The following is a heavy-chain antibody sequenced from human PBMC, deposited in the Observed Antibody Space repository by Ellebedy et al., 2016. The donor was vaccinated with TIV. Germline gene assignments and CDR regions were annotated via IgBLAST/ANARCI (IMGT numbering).Heavy chain of an antibody. CDR2: FDPEDGET. Sequence: AASVKVSCKVSGYSLTDLSMHWVRQAPGKGLEWVGRFDPEDGETIYAQKFQGRVAMTEDTSTDTAYMELSSLRSEDTAIYYCATVTFYGSAPHYYYYYGLDVWGQGTTVTVSS. CDR3: ATVTFYGSAPHYYYYYGLDV. J-gene: IGHJ6*02. V-gene: IGHV1-24*01. CDR1: GYSLTDLS. D-gene: IGHD3-10*01.